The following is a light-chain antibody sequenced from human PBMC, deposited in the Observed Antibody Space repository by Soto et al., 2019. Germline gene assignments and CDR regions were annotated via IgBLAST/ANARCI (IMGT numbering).Light chain of an antibody. CDR2: ENN. J-gene: IGLJ2*01. CDR3: GTWDSSLSGGV. Sequence: QSVLTQPPSVSAAPGQKVTISCSGSSSNIGNNYVSWYQQLPGTAPKLLIYENNKRPSGISDRFSGSKSGTSATLGITGLQTGDEADYYCGTWDSSLSGGVFGGGTKLTVL. V-gene: IGLV1-51*02. CDR1: SSNIGNNY.